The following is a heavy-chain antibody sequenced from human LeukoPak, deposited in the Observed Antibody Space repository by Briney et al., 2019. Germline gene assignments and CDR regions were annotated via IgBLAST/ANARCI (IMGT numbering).Heavy chain of an antibody. CDR3: ARDPYYYDSSGYYY. D-gene: IGHD3-22*01. V-gene: IGHV1-69*05. Sequence: SVKVSCKASGGTFSSYAISWVRQAPGQGLEWMGGIIPIFGTANYAQKFQGRVTITTDESTSTAYMELSSLRSEDTAVYYCARDPYYYDSSGYYYWGQGTLVTVSS. CDR2: IIPIFGTA. CDR1: GGTFSSYA. J-gene: IGHJ4*02.